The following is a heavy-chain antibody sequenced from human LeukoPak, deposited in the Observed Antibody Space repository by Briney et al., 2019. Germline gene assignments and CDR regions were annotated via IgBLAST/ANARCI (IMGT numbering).Heavy chain of an antibody. CDR1: GFTFSSYD. Sequence: GRSLRLSCAASGFTFSSYDMHWVRQAPGKGLEWVAVISYDGSNKYYADSVKGRFTISRDNSKNTLYLQMNSLRAEDTAVYYCAKSRIFAARFAEYYFDYWGQGTLVTVSS. D-gene: IGHD2/OR15-2a*01. CDR2: ISYDGSNK. J-gene: IGHJ4*02. V-gene: IGHV3-30*18. CDR3: AKSRIFAARFAEYYFDY.